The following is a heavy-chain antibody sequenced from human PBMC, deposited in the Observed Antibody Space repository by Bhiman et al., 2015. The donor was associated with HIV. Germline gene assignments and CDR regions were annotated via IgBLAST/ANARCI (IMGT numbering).Heavy chain of an antibody. CDR2: ISSSGSTI. D-gene: IGHD1-26*01. J-gene: IGHJ4*02. CDR3: ARERARAVGATTVTYYFDY. CDR1: GFTFSSYE. V-gene: IGHV3-48*03. Sequence: EVQLVESGGGLVQPGGSLRLSCAASGFTFSSYEMNWVRQAPGKGLEWVSYISSSGSTIYYADSVKGRFTISRDNAKNSLYLQMNSLRAEDTAVYYCARERARAVGATTVTYYFDYWGQGTLVTVSS.